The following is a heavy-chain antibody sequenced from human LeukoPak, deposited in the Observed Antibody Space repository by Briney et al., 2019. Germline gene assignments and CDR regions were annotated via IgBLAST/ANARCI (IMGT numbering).Heavy chain of an antibody. CDR1: GASISGYY. Sequence: PSETLSLTCTVSGASISGYYWSWIRQSAGKGLEWIAHIYNRNNTNYDPSLKSRVTMSIDKSKNQFSLNLNSMTAADTAVYYCARGPRGAGSYSVDYWGQGTLVTVSS. J-gene: IGHJ4*02. V-gene: IGHV4-4*07. D-gene: IGHD2-21*02. CDR3: ARGPRGAGSYSVDY. CDR2: IYNRNNT.